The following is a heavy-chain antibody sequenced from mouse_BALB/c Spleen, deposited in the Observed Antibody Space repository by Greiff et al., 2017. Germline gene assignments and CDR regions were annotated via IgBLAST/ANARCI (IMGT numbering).Heavy chain of an antibody. CDR2: INPYNGDT. CDR3: ARGGLRQKEDAMDY. CDR1: GYSFTGYF. V-gene: IGHV1-20*02. D-gene: IGHD2-4*01. J-gene: IGHJ4*01. Sequence: EVKVEESGPELVKPGASVKISCKASGYSFTGYFMNWVMQSHGKSLEWIGRINPYNGDTFYNQKFKGKATLTVDKSSSTAHMELRSLASEDSAVYYCARGGLRQKEDAMDYWGQGTSVTVSS.